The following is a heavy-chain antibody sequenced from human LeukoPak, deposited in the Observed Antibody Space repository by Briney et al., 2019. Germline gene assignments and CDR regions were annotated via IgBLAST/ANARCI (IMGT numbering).Heavy chain of an antibody. V-gene: IGHV1-69*04. Sequence: GASVKVSCKASGGTFSSYAISWVRHAPGQGLELMGRIIPILGIANYAQKFQGRVTITADKSTSTAYMELRTLRSEDTAVYYWPSIVLVTAQAFDYWGQGTLDTVSS. CDR3: PSIVLVTAQAFDY. D-gene: IGHD2-21*02. CDR1: GGTFSSYA. CDR2: IIPILGIA. J-gene: IGHJ4*02.